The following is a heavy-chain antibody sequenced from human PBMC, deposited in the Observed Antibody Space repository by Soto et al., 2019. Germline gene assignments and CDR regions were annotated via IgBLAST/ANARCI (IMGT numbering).Heavy chain of an antibody. CDR3: ATYYDFWSGFYGMDV. CDR2: MNPNSGNT. CDR1: GYTFTSYD. V-gene: IGHV1-8*01. D-gene: IGHD3-3*01. Sequence: ASVKVSCKASGYTFTSYDINWVRQATGQGLGWMGWMNPNSGNTGYAQKFQGRVTMTRNTSISTAYMELSSLRSEDTAVYYCATYYDFWSGFYGMDVWGQGTTVTVSS. J-gene: IGHJ6*02.